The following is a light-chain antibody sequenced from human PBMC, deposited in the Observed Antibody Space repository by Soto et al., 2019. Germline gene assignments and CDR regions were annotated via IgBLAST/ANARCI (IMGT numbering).Light chain of an antibody. Sequence: DIQMTQSPSTLSASVGDRVTITCRACQSIDSWFAWYQQKPGKAPKLLIYKASNLENGVPSKFSGSGSGTEFTLTLSSLQPDDFATYYCQQYSAYGYTFGQGTKLEIK. J-gene: IGKJ2*01. CDR3: QQYSAYGYT. CDR2: KAS. CDR1: QSIDSW. V-gene: IGKV1-5*03.